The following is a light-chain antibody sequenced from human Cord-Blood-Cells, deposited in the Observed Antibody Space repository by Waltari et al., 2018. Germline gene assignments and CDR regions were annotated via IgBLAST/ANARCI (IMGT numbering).Light chain of an antibody. J-gene: IGLJ3*02. V-gene: IGLV2-23*01. CDR1: SSDVGSYNL. Sequence: QSALTQPPSVSGSPGPSITFPGTGTSSDVGSYNLLSWYQQHPGKAPKLMIYEGSKRPSGVSNRFSGSKSGNTASLTISGLQAEDEADYYCCSYAGSSTWVFGGGTKLTVL. CDR2: EGS. CDR3: CSYAGSSTWV.